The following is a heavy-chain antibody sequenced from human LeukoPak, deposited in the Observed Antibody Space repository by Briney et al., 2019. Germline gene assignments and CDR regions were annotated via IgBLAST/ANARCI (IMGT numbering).Heavy chain of an antibody. CDR3: ARETLAQNFDY. Sequence: SETLSLTCTVSGGSISSSSYYWGWIRQPPGKGLEWIGSIYYRGSTYYNPSLKSRVTISVDTSKNQFSLKLSSVTAADTAVYYCARETLAQNFDYWGQGTLVTVSS. J-gene: IGHJ4*02. CDR1: GGSISSSSYY. CDR2: IYYRGST. V-gene: IGHV4-39*07.